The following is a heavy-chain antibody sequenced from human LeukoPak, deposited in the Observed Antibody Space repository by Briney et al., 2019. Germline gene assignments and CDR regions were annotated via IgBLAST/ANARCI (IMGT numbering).Heavy chain of an antibody. V-gene: IGHV1-24*01. Sequence: ASVKVSCKVSGYTLTELSMHWVRQAPGKGLEWMGGFDPEDGETIYAQKFQGRVTMTEDTSTDTAYMELSSLRSEDTAVYYCATFKRRDGHNYGRVKPLVLDYWGQGTLVTVSS. CDR2: FDPEDGET. CDR3: ATFKRRDGHNYGRVKPLVLDY. CDR1: GYTLTELS. J-gene: IGHJ4*02. D-gene: IGHD5-24*01.